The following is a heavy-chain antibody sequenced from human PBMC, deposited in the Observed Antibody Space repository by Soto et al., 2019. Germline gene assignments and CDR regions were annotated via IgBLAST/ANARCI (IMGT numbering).Heavy chain of an antibody. Sequence: QVQLVESGGGVVQPGGSLRLSCAASAFSFSTYAMHWVRQAPGKGLEWVTVISNDGSNKFYADFVKGRFTFSRDNSMNTLYLQVNSLRDEDTAVYYCAGSASGGKNWFDPWGQGTLVIVSS. V-gene: IGHV3-30-3*01. CDR3: AGSASGGKNWFDP. CDR1: AFSFSTYA. J-gene: IGHJ5*02. D-gene: IGHD2-15*01. CDR2: ISNDGSNK.